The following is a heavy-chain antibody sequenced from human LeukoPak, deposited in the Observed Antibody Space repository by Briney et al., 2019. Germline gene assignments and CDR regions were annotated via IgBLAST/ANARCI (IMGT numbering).Heavy chain of an antibody. J-gene: IGHJ5*02. Sequence: SETLSLTCAVYGGSFSGYYWSWIRQPPGKGLEWIGEINHSGSTNYNPSLKSRVTISVDTSKNQFSLKLSSVTAADTAVYYCARDSRMVRGVAESNWFDPWGQGTLVTVSS. CDR2: INHSGST. CDR3: ARDSRMVRGVAESNWFDP. CDR1: GGSFSGYY. D-gene: IGHD3-10*01. V-gene: IGHV4-34*01.